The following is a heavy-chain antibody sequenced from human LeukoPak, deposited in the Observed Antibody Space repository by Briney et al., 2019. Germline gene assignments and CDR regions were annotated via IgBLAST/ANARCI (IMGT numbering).Heavy chain of an antibody. CDR2: INPNSGT. D-gene: IGHD5-24*01. J-gene: IGHJ4*02. CDR3: ASRDGPQGGFDY. Sequence: ASVTVSCKASGYTFTGYYIHWVRQAPGQGLEWMGWINPNSGTHYAQKFQGRVTMTRHTSISTAYMDLSRLTSDDTAVYFCASRDGPQGGFDYWGQGTLVTVSS. CDR1: GYTFTGYY. V-gene: IGHV1-2*02.